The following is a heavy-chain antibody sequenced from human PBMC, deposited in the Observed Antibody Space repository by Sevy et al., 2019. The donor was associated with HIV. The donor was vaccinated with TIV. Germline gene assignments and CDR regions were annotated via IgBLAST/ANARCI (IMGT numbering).Heavy chain of an antibody. V-gene: IGHV3-48*02. Sequence: GGSLRLSCAASGFTFSSYSMNWVRQAPGKGLEWVSYISSSSSTIYYADSVKGRFTISRDNAKNSLYLQMNSLRDEDTAVYYCAREAWNYGTSPYAMDVWGQGTTVTISS. D-gene: IGHD1-7*01. CDR1: GFTFSSYS. J-gene: IGHJ6*02. CDR3: AREAWNYGTSPYAMDV. CDR2: ISSSSSTI.